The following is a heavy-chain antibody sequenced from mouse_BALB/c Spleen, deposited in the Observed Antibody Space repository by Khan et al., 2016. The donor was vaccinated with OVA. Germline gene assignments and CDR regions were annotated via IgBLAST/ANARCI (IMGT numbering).Heavy chain of an antibody. CDR1: GYSITSGYA. D-gene: IGHD1-1*01. V-gene: IGHV3-2*02. CDR2: ISYSGVT. Sequence: DLQLVESGPGLVKPSQSLSLTCTVTGYSITSGYAWNWIRQFPGNKLEWMGYISYSGVTSNTPSLKSRIFINRDTSKNQFFLQLNSVPIEDTATYYCARGNYYWYYFDYWGQGKTLTVAS. J-gene: IGHJ2*01. CDR3: ARGNYYWYYFDY.